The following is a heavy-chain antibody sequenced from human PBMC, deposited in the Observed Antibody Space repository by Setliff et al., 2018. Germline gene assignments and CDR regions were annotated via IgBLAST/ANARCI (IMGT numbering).Heavy chain of an antibody. V-gene: IGHV1-2*02. D-gene: IGHD3-10*01. CDR3: ARRDGSIIYREFFDY. Sequence: ASVKVSCKASGHTLTGYYMHWVRQAPGQGLEWMGWINPNSGDTKYAQNFQGRVTMTRDTSITTFYMELSRLKSDDSAVYYCARRDGSIIYREFFDYWGQGALVTVSS. CDR1: GHTLTGYY. J-gene: IGHJ4*02. CDR2: INPNSGDT.